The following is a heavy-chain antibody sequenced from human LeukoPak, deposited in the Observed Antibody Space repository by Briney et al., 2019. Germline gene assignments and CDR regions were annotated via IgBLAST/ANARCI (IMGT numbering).Heavy chain of an antibody. J-gene: IGHJ4*02. D-gene: IGHD4-17*01. Sequence: PGGSLRLSCAASGFTFSSYGMHWVRQAPGKGLEWVAVISYDGSNKYYADSVKGRFTISRDNSKNTLYLQMNSLRAEDTAVYYCAKDLYGDPYYFDYWGQGTLVTVSS. CDR3: AKDLYGDPYYFDY. CDR2: ISYDGSNK. CDR1: GFTFSSYG. V-gene: IGHV3-30*18.